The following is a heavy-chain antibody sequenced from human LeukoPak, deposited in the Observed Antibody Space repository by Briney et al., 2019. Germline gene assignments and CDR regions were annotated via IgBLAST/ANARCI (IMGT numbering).Heavy chain of an antibody. D-gene: IGHD3-9*01. Sequence: PSETLSLTCTVSGGSISSGGYYWSWILQHPGKGLEWIGYIYYSGSTYYNPSLKSRVTISVDTSKNQFSLKLSSVTAADTAVYYCARGGPGRYYDILTGYSEPGGYYFDYWGQGTLVTASS. CDR2: IYYSGST. CDR1: GGSISSGGYY. J-gene: IGHJ4*02. CDR3: ARGGPGRYYDILTGYSEPGGYYFDY. V-gene: IGHV4-31*03.